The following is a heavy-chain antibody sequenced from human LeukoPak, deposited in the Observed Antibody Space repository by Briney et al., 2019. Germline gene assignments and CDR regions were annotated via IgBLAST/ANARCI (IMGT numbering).Heavy chain of an antibody. CDR1: GFTFTSSA. CDR2: IVVGSGNT. D-gene: IGHD6-13*01. Sequence: GTSVKVSCKASGFTFTSSAMQWVRQARGQRLEWIGWIVVGSGNTNYAQKFQERVTITRGMSTSTAYMELSSLRSEDTAVYYCAADNIAAAGTPFDYWGQGTLVTVSS. CDR3: AADNIAAAGTPFDY. J-gene: IGHJ4*02. V-gene: IGHV1-58*02.